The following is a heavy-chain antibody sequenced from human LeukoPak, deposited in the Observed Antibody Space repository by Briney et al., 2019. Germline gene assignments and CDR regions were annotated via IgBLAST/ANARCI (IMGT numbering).Heavy chain of an antibody. CDR2: ISSSSSTI. J-gene: IGHJ4*02. CDR3: ARSDYDILTGYPDYFDY. V-gene: IGHV3-48*02. CDR1: GFTFSSYS. D-gene: IGHD3-9*01. Sequence: PGGSLRLPCAASGFTFSSYSMNWVRQAPGKGLEWVSYISSSSSTIYYADSVKGRFTISRDNAKNSLYLQMNSLRDEDTAVYYCARSDYDILTGYPDYFDYWGQGTLVTVSS.